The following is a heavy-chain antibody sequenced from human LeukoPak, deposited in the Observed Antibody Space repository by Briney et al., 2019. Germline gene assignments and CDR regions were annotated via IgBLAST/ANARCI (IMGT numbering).Heavy chain of an antibody. Sequence: PGGSLRLSCAASGFTFSTYALSWVRQAPGKGLEWVSAISGSGSSTHYADSVKGRFTVSRDNSKNTLYLQMSSLRAEDMAVYYCARGYCGVDCYGDWGQGTLVTVSS. V-gene: IGHV3-23*01. CDR3: ARGYCGVDCYGD. CDR2: ISGSGSST. CDR1: GFTFSTYA. D-gene: IGHD2-21*02. J-gene: IGHJ1*01.